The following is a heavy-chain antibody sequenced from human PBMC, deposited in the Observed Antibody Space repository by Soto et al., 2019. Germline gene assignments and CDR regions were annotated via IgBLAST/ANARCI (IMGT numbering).Heavy chain of an antibody. D-gene: IGHD1-7*01. CDR1: GFTFSSYD. Sequence: EVQLAESGGGMVQPGGSLRLSCVASGFTFSSYDMHWVRQAPGKGLEYVSSISSNGGTTYYGNSVKGRFTISRDNSKNTLYLQMGSLTAEDMAVYHCVRRVSGNYDYWSQGTLVTVSS. V-gene: IGHV3-64*01. CDR2: ISSNGGTT. J-gene: IGHJ4*02. CDR3: VRRVSGNYDY.